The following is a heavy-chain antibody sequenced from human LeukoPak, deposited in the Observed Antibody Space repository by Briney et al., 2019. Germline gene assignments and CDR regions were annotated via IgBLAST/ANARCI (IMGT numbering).Heavy chain of an antibody. J-gene: IGHJ4*02. CDR1: GFPLSSYS. CDR3: ATDRNWHLDY. CDR2: ISSSSITI. V-gene: IGHV3-48*04. D-gene: IGHD1-1*01. Sequence: GGSLRLSCAVSGFPLSSYSINWVRQAPGKGLEWVSYISSSSITIYYADSVKGRFTISRDNAKNSLYLQMDSLRAEDTAVYFCATDRNWHLDYWGQGTLVTVSS.